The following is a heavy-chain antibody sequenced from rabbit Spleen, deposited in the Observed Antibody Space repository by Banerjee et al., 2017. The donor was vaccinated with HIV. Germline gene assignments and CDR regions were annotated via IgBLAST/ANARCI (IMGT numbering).Heavy chain of an antibody. D-gene: IGHD6-1*01. CDR2: IGTGSSGVT. CDR3: ARDSGTYDYIDGYFNL. V-gene: IGHV1S40*01. CDR1: GVSFTSNYY. J-gene: IGHJ4*01. Sequence: QSLEESGGDLVKPGASLTLTCTASGVSFTSNYYMCWVRQAPGKGLEWIACIGTGSSGVTYYASWAKSRFTISQSSSTTVTLQMTSLTVADTATYFCARDSGTYDYIDGYFNLWGPGTLVTVS.